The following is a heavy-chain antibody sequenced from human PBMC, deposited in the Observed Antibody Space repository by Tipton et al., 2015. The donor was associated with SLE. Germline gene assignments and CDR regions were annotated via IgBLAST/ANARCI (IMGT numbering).Heavy chain of an antibody. V-gene: IGHV3-7*01. Sequence: GSLRLSCAASGFTFSSYGMHWVRQAPGKGLEWVANIKQDGSEKYYVDSVKGRFTISRDNAKNSLYLQMNSLRAEDTAVYYCARLDSPDRDSDYWGQGTLVTVSS. CDR2: IKQDGSEK. D-gene: IGHD1-1*01. CDR1: GFTFSSYG. J-gene: IGHJ4*02. CDR3: ARLDSPDRDSDY.